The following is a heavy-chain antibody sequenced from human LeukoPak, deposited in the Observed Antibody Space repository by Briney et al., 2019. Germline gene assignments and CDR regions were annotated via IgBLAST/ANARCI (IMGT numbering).Heavy chain of an antibody. CDR3: ASPPLWFGKFSRPGPEYYFDY. CDR2: IPYDGSNK. D-gene: IGHD3-10*01. V-gene: IGHV3-30-3*01. J-gene: IGHJ4*02. Sequence: GGSLRLSCAASGFTFSSYAMHWVRQAPGKGLEWVAVIPYDGSNKYYADSVKGRFTISRDNSKNTLYLQMSSLRAEGTAVYYCASPPLWFGKFSRPGPEYYFDYWGQGTLVTVSS. CDR1: GFTFSSYA.